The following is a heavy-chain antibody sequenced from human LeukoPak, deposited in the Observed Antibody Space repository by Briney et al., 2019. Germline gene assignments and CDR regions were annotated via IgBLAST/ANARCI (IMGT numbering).Heavy chain of an antibody. V-gene: IGHV3-53*01. Sequence: GGSLRLSCAASGFTVSSNYMSWVRQAPGKGLEWVSVIYSGGSTYYADSVKGRFTISTDNSKNTLYLQMNSLRAEDTAVYYCASVAMVRGVISSSVFDYWGQGTLVTVSS. CDR2: IYSGGST. J-gene: IGHJ4*02. CDR3: ASVAMVRGVISSSVFDY. CDR1: GFTVSSNY. D-gene: IGHD3-10*01.